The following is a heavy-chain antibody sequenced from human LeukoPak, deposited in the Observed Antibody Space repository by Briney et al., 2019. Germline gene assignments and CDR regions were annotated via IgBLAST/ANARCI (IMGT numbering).Heavy chain of an antibody. J-gene: IGHJ4*02. CDR2: ISGSGGTT. Sequence: GGSLTLSCAASGFTFSTYAMSWVRQAPGKGPDWVSAISGSGGTTYYADSVKGRFTISRDSSKNTLYLQMTSLRVEDTALYHCAKDAKRNYDFWDRFDYWGQGALVTVSS. D-gene: IGHD3-3*01. CDR1: GFTFSTYA. V-gene: IGHV3-23*01. CDR3: AKDAKRNYDFWDRFDY.